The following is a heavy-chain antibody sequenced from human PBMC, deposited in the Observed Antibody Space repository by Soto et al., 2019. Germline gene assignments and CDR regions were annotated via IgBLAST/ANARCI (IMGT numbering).Heavy chain of an antibody. CDR1: GFTFSGYS. CDR3: ARGSAGIYFEY. D-gene: IGHD1-26*01. J-gene: IGHJ4*02. Sequence: EVQLVESGGGLVKPGGSLRLSCAASGFTFSGYSMNWGRQSPGKGLEWVSSISSTSIYIYDADSLRGRFTISRDYAKNSMYLQMNSLRAEDTAVYYCARGSAGIYFEYWGERTLVTVSS. V-gene: IGHV3-21*01. CDR2: ISSTSIYI.